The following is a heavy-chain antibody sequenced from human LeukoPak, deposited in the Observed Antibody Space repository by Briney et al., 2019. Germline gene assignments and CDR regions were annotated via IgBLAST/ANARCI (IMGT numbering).Heavy chain of an antibody. CDR1: GGSINSSY. Sequence: KASETLSPTCTVSGGSINSSYWSWLRPPPGKGLEWIGYLYYSGSTSYNTSLKSRITISVESSKTEFSLKMSSVTAAHTAVYYCARVATEVREYSISLWQRKNSYYYDGMYVWGQGTTVTVSS. CDR3: ARVATEVREYSISLWQRKNSYYYDGMYV. J-gene: IGHJ6*02. V-gene: IGHV4-59*01. CDR2: LYYSGST. D-gene: IGHD6-6*01.